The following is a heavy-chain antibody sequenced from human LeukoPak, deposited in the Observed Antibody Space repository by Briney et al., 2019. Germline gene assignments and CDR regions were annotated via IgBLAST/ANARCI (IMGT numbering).Heavy chain of an antibody. J-gene: IGHJ3*02. V-gene: IGHV3-9*03. CDR3: AKGGTYSSGWYWGNAFDI. D-gene: IGHD6-19*01. Sequence: GGSLRLSCAASGFTFDDYAMHWVRQAPGKGLEWVSGISWNSGSIGYADSVKGRFTISRDNAKNSLYLQMNSLRAEDMALYYCAKGGTYSSGWYWGNAFDIWGQGKMVTVSS. CDR2: ISWNSGSI. CDR1: GFTFDDYA.